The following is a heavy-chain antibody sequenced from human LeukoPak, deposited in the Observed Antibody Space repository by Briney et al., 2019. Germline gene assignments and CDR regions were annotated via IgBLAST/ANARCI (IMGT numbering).Heavy chain of an antibody. J-gene: IGHJ4*02. CDR1: RYTSTNYG. D-gene: IGHD2-8*01. Sequence: GASVTVSCKASRYTSTNYGISWVRQAPGQGLEWMGWINPNSGGTNYAQKFQGRVTMTRDTSISTAYMELSRLRSDDTAVYYCARDYQILYLKLYYFDYWGQGTLVTVSS. CDR3: ARDYQILYLKLYYFDY. V-gene: IGHV1-2*02. CDR2: INPNSGGT.